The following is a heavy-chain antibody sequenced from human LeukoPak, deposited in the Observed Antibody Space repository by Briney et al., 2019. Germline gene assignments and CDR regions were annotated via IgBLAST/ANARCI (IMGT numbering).Heavy chain of an antibody. Sequence: ASVKLSCKASGYTFRSFGISWVRQAPGQGLEWMGWINPNSGGTNYAQKFQGRVTMTRDTSISTAYMELSRLRSEDTAVYYCARGLGRTLMVTRGGVHFDYWGQGTLVTVSS. D-gene: IGHD5-18*01. CDR1: GYTFRSFG. CDR2: INPNSGGT. V-gene: IGHV1-2*02. J-gene: IGHJ4*02. CDR3: ARGLGRTLMVTRGGVHFDY.